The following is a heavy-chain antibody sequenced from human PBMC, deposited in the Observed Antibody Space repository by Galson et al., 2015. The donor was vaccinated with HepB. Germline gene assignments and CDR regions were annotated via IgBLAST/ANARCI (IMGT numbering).Heavy chain of an antibody. CDR1: GYTFNTYG. CDR3: AKDNGHKFDY. J-gene: IGHJ4*01. Sequence: SVKVSCKATGYTFNTYGIFWVRQAPGQGLEWMGWICTYNDVTTYAQKFQGRVTMTTDTSTSTAYLELRSLRSDDTAVYYCAKDNGHKFDYWGHGALVTGSS. V-gene: IGHV1-18*04. CDR2: ICTYNDVT.